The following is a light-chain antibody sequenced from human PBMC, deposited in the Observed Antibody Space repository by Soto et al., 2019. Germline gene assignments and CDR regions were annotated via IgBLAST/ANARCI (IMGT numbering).Light chain of an antibody. Sequence: DIQMTQSPSSLSASVFERGTRTCRASQGIRNALGWYQQKPGKAPKRLIYAASSLQSGVPSRFSGSGSGTEFTLTISSLQPEDFATYYCLQHNSYPRTFGKGNKGDIK. V-gene: IGKV1-17*01. CDR3: LQHNSYPRT. J-gene: IGKJ1*01. CDR1: QGIRNA. CDR2: AAS.